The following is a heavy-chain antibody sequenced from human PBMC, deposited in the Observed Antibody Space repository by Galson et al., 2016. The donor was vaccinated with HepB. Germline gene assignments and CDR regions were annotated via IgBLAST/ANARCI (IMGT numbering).Heavy chain of an antibody. V-gene: IGHV3-30-3*01. CDR3: AREVTSHFELDY. D-gene: IGHD2-2*01. CDR2: VSRDASTT. CDR1: GFSFSSYA. Sequence: SLRLSCAASGFSFSSYAVHWVRQAPGKGLEWVAVVSRDASTTYYAKSMKGRFTISRDNPMNTLYLQMINLRDDDTGVYFCAREVTSHFELDYWGQGTLVIVS. J-gene: IGHJ4*02.